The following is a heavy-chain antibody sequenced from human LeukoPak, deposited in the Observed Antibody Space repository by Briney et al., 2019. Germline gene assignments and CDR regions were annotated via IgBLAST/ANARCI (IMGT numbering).Heavy chain of an antibody. CDR2: MSYDGSNK. V-gene: IGHV3-30*04. Sequence: PGGSLRLSCAASGFTFSSYAMHWVRQAPGKGLEWVAVMSYDGSNKYYADSVKGRLTISRDNSKNTLYLQMNSLRAEDTAVYYCAREDRVSFDYWGQGTLVTVSS. CDR3: AREDRVSFDY. D-gene: IGHD6-13*01. J-gene: IGHJ4*02. CDR1: GFTFSSYA.